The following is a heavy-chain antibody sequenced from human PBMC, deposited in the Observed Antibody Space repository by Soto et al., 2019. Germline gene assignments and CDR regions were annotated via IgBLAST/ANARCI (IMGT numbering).Heavy chain of an antibody. V-gene: IGHV1-69*01. J-gene: IGHJ6*02. CDR1: GGTFSSYA. Sequence: QVQLVQSGAEVKKPGSSVKVSCKASGGTFSSYAINWVRQAPGQGLEWMGGIIPIFGTANYAQKFQGRVTITADESTSTAYMELSSLRSEDTAVYYCARDGQVGATPYGYYGMDVWGQGTTVTVSS. CDR2: IIPIFGTA. CDR3: ARDGQVGATPYGYYGMDV. D-gene: IGHD1-26*01.